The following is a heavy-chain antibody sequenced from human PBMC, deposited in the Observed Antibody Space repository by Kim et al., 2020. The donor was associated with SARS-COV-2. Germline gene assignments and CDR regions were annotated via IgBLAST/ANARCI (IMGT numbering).Heavy chain of an antibody. CDR1: GGSFSGYY. CDR3: ARVRYYDSSGYYPNLFDY. CDR2: INHSGST. J-gene: IGHJ4*01. V-gene: IGHV4-34*01. Sequence: SETLSLTCAVYGGSFSGYYWSWIRQPPGKGLEWIGEINHSGSTNYNPSLKSRVTISVDTSKNQFSLKLSSVTAADTAVYYCARVRYYDSSGYYPNLFDY. D-gene: IGHD3-22*01.